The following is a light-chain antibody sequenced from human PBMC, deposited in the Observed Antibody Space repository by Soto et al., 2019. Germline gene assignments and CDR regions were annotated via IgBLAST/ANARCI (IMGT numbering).Light chain of an antibody. CDR1: QSVNIN. Sequence: EIVMTQSPATLSVSPGERATLSCRASQSVNINLAWYQQKPGQAPRLLIYGTSTRATGVPARFSGSGSGTEFTLTISNLQSEDFAVYYCQQYGSSGTFGQGTKVDIK. J-gene: IGKJ1*01. CDR2: GTS. V-gene: IGKV3-15*01. CDR3: QQYGSSGT.